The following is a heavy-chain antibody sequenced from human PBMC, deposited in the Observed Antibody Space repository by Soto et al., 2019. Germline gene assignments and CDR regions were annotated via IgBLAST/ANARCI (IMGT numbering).Heavy chain of an antibody. Sequence: EVQLVESGGGLVKPGGSLRLSCAASGFTFSSYSMNWVRQAPGKGLEWVSSISSSSSHIYYADSVKGRFTISRYNAKNPLYLQMNSLRAEDTAVYYWAEGDPENWCDPWGQGTLVMVAS. CDR2: ISSSSSHI. CDR1: GFTFSSYS. V-gene: IGHV3-21*01. D-gene: IGHD2-21*02. J-gene: IGHJ5*02. CDR3: AEGDPENWCDP.